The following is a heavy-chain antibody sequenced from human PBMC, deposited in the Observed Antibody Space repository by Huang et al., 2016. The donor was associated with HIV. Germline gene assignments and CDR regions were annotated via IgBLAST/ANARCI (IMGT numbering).Heavy chain of an antibody. V-gene: IGHV3-15*01. CDR2: IKSKTDGGTT. CDR1: GFTFSNAW. CDR3: TTESESSGWTMDHDAFDI. D-gene: IGHD6-19*01. Sequence: EVQLVESGGGLVKPGGSLRLSCAASGFTFSNAWMSWVRQGPGKGLEWVGRIKSKTDGGTTDDAAPVKGRFTISRDDSKNTLYLQMNSLKTEDTAVYYCTTESESSGWTMDHDAFDIWGQGTMVTVSS. J-gene: IGHJ3*02.